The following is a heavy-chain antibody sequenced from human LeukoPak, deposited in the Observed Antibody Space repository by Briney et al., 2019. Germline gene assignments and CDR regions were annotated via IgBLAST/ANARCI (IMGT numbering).Heavy chain of an antibody. CDR2: INPDSGGT. CDR1: GYTFTGYY. Sequence: ASVKVSCKASGYTFTGYYMHWVRQAPGQGLEWMGWINPDSGGTNYAQKFQGRVTMTRNTSISTAYMELSSLRSEDTAVYYCARGRLYCGGDCYWSDFDYWGQGTLVTVSS. D-gene: IGHD2-21*02. V-gene: IGHV1-2*02. J-gene: IGHJ4*02. CDR3: ARGRLYCGGDCYWSDFDY.